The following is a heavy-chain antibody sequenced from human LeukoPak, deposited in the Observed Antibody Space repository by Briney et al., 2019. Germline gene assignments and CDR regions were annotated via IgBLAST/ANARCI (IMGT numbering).Heavy chain of an antibody. CDR2: INSGSSTI. CDR3: ARVIAVVRGGGLSYYYAMDV. V-gene: IGHV3-48*02. Sequence: PGGSLRLSCAASGFTFISYSMSWVRQAPGKGVEWVSYINSGSSTIYYAASVKGPFTISRDNGKTSLYLQMNSLRDEDTAVYYCARVIAVVRGGGLSYYYAMDVWGQGTTVTVSS. CDR1: GFTFISYS. D-gene: IGHD3-10*01. J-gene: IGHJ6*02.